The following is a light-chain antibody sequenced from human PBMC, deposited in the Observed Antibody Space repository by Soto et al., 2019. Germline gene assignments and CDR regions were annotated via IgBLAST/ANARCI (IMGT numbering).Light chain of an antibody. CDR1: QSIDSKY. J-gene: IGKJ1*01. CDR2: GAS. V-gene: IGKV3-20*01. Sequence: EIVLTQSPGTLSLSPGERATLSCRASQSIDSKYLGWYQQKPGQTPRILIYGASSRATGIPDRFSGSGSGTDFTLTISRLEPEDFAVYYGHHYGTSPGTFGQGTKVEIK. CDR3: HHYGTSPGT.